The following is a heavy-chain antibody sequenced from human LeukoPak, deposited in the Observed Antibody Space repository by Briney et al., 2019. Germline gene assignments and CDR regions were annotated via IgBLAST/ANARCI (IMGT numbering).Heavy chain of an antibody. J-gene: IGHJ4*02. CDR2: IKEDGSET. V-gene: IGHV3-7*01. CDR3: ARPLFGAISPGY. D-gene: IGHD3-10*01. Sequence: PGGSLRLSCAASGFNFRNYWMTWVRQAPGRGLEWVANIKEDGSETFYGDSVKGRFTISRDNAENSLNLQMNNLRPEDTAMYYCARPLFGAISPGYWGQGTLVTVSS. CDR1: GFNFRNYW.